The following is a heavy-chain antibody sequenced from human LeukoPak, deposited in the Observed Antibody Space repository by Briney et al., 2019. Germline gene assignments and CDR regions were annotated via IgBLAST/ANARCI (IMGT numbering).Heavy chain of an antibody. Sequence: GGSLRLSCAASGFTFSSYAMSWVRQAPGKGLERVAAISNSGGDTFYSDSGKGRFTIARDNSKNTLYLQMNSLRVDDTAVYYCAQQLGYCSGGTCYFMYWGQGTLVTVSS. CDR3: AQQLGYCSGGTCYFMY. D-gene: IGHD2-15*01. CDR1: GFTFSSYA. V-gene: IGHV3-23*01. CDR2: ISNSGGDT. J-gene: IGHJ1*01.